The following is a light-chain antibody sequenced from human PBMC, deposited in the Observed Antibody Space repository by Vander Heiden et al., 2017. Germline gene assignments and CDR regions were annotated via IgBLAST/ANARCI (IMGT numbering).Light chain of an antibody. V-gene: IGKV1-33*01. CDR3: QQYYNVPLT. J-gene: IGKJ5*01. Sequence: DIQMTQSPSSLSASVGDRVTITCQANQDIRNNLNWYQQKPGEAPKSLIYDASSPETGVPSRFSGSGSGTDFTLTISSLQPEDIATYHCQQYYNVPLTFGQGTRLDIK. CDR2: DAS. CDR1: QDIRNN.